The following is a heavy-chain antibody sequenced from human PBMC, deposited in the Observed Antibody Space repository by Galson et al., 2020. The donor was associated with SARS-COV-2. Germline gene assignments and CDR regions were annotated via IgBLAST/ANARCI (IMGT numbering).Heavy chain of an antibody. V-gene: IGHV4-59*08. CDR3: ARYNDRNSFDY. CDR2: IYYTGTT. Sequence: SETLSLTCSVSGGSINPYYWGWIRQPPGKGLEWLGWIYYTGTTTYNSSLKSRVTISVDTSKNHFSLKLTSVTAADTAVYYCARYNDRNSFDYWGQGTLVTVSS. D-gene: IGHD1-20*01. J-gene: IGHJ4*02. CDR1: GGSINPYY.